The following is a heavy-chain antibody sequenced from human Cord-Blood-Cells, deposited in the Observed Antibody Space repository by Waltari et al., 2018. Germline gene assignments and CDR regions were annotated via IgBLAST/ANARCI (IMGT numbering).Heavy chain of an antibody. Sequence: QVQLVQSGAEVKKPGSSVKVSCTASGGTFSSSAISWVRQAPGQGLEWMGGIIPIFGTANYAQKFQGRVTITADKSTSTAYMELSSLRSEDTAVYYCARPNCSGGSCYFNWFDPWGQGTLVTVSS. V-gene: IGHV1-69*06. D-gene: IGHD2-15*01. CDR2: IIPIFGTA. CDR3: ARPNCSGGSCYFNWFDP. J-gene: IGHJ5*02. CDR1: GGTFSSSA.